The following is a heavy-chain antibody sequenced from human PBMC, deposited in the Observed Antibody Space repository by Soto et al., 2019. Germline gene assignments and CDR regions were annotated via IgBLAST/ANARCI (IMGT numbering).Heavy chain of an antibody. Sequence: SETLSLTCAVSGGSISCSNWWSWVRKPPGKGLEWIGEIYHSGSTYYNPSLMSRVTISVDKSKKQFSLKLSSVTAADTAVYYCARVWTTVTNWFDPWGQGTLVTVSS. CDR3: ARVWTTVTNWFDP. D-gene: IGHD4-17*01. CDR2: IYHSGST. CDR1: GGSISCSNW. V-gene: IGHV4-4*02. J-gene: IGHJ5*02.